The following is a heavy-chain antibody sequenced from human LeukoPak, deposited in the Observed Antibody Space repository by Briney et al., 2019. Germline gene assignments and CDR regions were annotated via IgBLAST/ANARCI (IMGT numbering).Heavy chain of an antibody. Sequence: SETLPLTCTVSNDSISNYYWSWIRQPPGKGLEWIAYTDYRGSTTNNPSLRSRITISVDTSRNQFSLKLRSVTAADTAVYYCARSRSGYGYEHGAFEIWGQGTMVTVSS. J-gene: IGHJ3*02. V-gene: IGHV4-59*01. CDR3: ARSRSGYGYEHGAFEI. CDR1: NDSISNYY. CDR2: TDYRGST. D-gene: IGHD5-12*01.